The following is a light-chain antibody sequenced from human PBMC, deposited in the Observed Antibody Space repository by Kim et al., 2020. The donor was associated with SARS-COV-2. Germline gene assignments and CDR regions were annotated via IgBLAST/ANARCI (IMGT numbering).Light chain of an antibody. CDR2: KAS. J-gene: IGKJ1*01. CDR1: QSISSW. V-gene: IGKV1-5*03. Sequence: ASGGDRVTSTCRASQSISSWLVWYQQKSGRAPKLLIYKASRLESGVPSRFSGSGSGTEFTLTISSLQPDDFATYYCQQYKSSSRTFGQGTKVDIK. CDR3: QQYKSSSRT.